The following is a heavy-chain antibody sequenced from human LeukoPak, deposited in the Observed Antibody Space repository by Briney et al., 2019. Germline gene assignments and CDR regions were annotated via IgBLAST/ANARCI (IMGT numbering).Heavy chain of an antibody. CDR1: GGSFSGYY. D-gene: IGHD3-16*01. CDR3: ARARLRLRPLDAFDI. V-gene: IGHV4-34*01. Sequence: PETLSLTCAVYGGSFSGYYWSWIRQPPGKGLEWIGEINHSGSTNYHPSLKSRVTISVDTSNNQFSLKLSSVTAADTAVYYCARARLRLRPLDAFDIWGQGTMVTVSS. CDR2: INHSGST. J-gene: IGHJ3*02.